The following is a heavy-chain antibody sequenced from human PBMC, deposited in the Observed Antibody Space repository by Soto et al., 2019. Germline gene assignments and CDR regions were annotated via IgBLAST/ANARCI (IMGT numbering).Heavy chain of an antibody. CDR3: ARLGFNYDFLSGYYNVHHYYGIEV. D-gene: IGHD3-3*01. V-gene: IGHV5-51*01. Sequence: PGESLKISCMGSGYKVSTWHNFTSYWIAWVRQMPGEGLEWMGIIYPGDSDTRYSPSFQGQVTISADKSINSVYLQWSSLKASDTATYYCARLGFNYDFLSGYYNVHHYYGIEVWGQGTTVTVFS. J-gene: IGHJ6*02. CDR2: IYPGDSDT. CDR1: GYKVSTWHNFTSYW.